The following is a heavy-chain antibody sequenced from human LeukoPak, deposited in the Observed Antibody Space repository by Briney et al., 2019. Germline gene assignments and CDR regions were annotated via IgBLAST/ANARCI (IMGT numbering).Heavy chain of an antibody. J-gene: IGHJ4*02. D-gene: IGHD4-23*01. CDR1: GFTVSDNY. V-gene: IGHV3-53*01. CDR2: IYSAGST. CDR3: ARRGDGGRSFDY. Sequence: PGGSLRLSCAASGFTVSDNYMSWVRQAPGKGLEWVSLIYSAGSTYYADSVTGRFTISRDNSKNTLFLQMNSLRAEDTAVHYCARRGDGGRSFDYWGQGTLVTVSS.